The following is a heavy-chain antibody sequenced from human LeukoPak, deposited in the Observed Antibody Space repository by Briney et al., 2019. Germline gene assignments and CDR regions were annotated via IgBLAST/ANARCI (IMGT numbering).Heavy chain of an antibody. CDR3: VRRVAATRGFDY. Sequence: PSETLSLTCTVSGGSISSSSYYWGWIRQPPGKGLEWIGSIYYSGSTYYNPSLKSRVTISVDTSKNQFSLKLSSVTAADTAVYYCVRRVAATRGFDYWGQGTLVTVSS. CDR1: GGSISSSSYY. CDR2: IYYSGST. V-gene: IGHV4-39*01. D-gene: IGHD2-15*01. J-gene: IGHJ4*02.